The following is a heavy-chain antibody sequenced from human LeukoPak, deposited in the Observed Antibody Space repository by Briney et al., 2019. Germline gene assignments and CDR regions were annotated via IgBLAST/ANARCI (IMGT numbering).Heavy chain of an antibody. D-gene: IGHD2-2*01. CDR3: ARDFIGYCSSTSCYRDAFDI. J-gene: IGHJ3*02. V-gene: IGHV1-18*01. CDR1: GYTFTSYG. CDR2: ISAYNGNT. Sequence: ASVKVSCKASGYTFTSYGISWVRQAPGQGLEWMGWISAYNGNTNYAQKLQGRVTMTTDTSTSTAYMELRSLRSDDTAVYYCARDFIGYCSSTSCYRDAFDIWGQGTMVTVSS.